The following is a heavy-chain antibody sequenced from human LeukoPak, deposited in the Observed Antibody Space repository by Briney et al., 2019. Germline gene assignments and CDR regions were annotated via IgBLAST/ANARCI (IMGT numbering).Heavy chain of an antibody. V-gene: IGHV3-48*01. CDR3: AKTRPLDSSSWSHGDY. CDR2: ISSSSTI. Sequence: GGSLRLSCAASGFTFSSYSMNWVRQAPGKGLEWVSYISSSSTIYYADSVKGRFTISRDNAKNSPYLQMNSLRAEDTAVYYCAKTRPLDSSSWSHGDYWGQGTLVTVSS. D-gene: IGHD6-13*01. CDR1: GFTFSSYS. J-gene: IGHJ4*02.